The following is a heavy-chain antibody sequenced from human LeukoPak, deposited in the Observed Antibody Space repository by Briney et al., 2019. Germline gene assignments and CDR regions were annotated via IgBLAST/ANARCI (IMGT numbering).Heavy chain of an antibody. CDR1: GFTFSSYA. J-gene: IGHJ4*02. Sequence: GGSLRLSCAASGFTFSSYAIHWVRQAPGKGLEWVAVISYDGSKKYYADSVKGRFTISRDNSKNTLYLQMSSLRAEDTAVYYCARVQNSYHYDSSGYAYYWGQGTLVTVSS. D-gene: IGHD3-22*01. CDR2: ISYDGSKK. CDR3: ARVQNSYHYDSSGYAYY. V-gene: IGHV3-30-3*01.